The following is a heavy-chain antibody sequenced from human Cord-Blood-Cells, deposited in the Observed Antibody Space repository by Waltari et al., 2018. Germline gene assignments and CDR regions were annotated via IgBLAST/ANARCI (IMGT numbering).Heavy chain of an antibody. CDR1: GGSISSSSYY. D-gene: IGHD1-7*01. V-gene: IGHV4-39*01. J-gene: IGHJ4*02. CDR2: IYYSGST. CDR3: ASKWNYYFDY. Sequence: QLQLQESGPGLVKPSETLSLTCTVSGGSISSSSYYWGWIRQPPGKGLEWIGSIYYSGSTSYNPSLKSRVTISVDTSKNQFSLKLSSVTAADTAVYYCASKWNYYFDYWGQGTLVTVSS.